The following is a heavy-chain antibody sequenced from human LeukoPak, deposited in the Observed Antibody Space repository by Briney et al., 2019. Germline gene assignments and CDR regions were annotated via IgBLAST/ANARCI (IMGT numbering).Heavy chain of an antibody. CDR1: GFTFSSYS. D-gene: IGHD2-2*01. CDR2: ISSSSSYI. CDR3: ASPREYQLLYFGY. J-gene: IGHJ4*02. V-gene: IGHV3-21*01. Sequence: GGSLRLSCAASGFTFSSYSMNWVRQAPGKGLEWVSSISSSSSYIYYADSVKGRFAISRDNAKNSLYLQMNSLRAEDTAVYYCASPREYQLLYFGYWGQGTLVTVSS.